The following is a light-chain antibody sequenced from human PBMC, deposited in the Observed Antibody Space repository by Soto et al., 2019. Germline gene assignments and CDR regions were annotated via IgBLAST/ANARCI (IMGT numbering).Light chain of an antibody. Sequence: QSALTQPASVFGSPGQSITISCTGTSSDVGNYNLVSWYQQHPGKAPKLMIFEVSKRPSGVSNRFSGSKSGNTASLTISGLQAEDESDYRRVFGGGTKLTVL. CDR3: V. V-gene: IGLV2-23*02. CDR1: SSDVGNYNL. J-gene: IGLJ2*01. CDR2: EVS.